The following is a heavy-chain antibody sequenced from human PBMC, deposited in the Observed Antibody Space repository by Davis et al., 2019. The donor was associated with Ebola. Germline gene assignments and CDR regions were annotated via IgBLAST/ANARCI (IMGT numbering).Heavy chain of an antibody. J-gene: IGHJ4*03. CDR1: GFTFSSYS. CDR3: AKDRVSWQYGTNFDY. CDR2: ISSSSSTI. V-gene: IGHV3-48*01. Sequence: GGSLRLSCAASGFTFSSYSMNWVRQAPGKGLEWVSYISSSSSTIYYADSVKGRFTISRDNAKNSLYLQMNSLRAEDTAVYYCAKDRVSWQYGTNFDYWGQGTTVTVSS. D-gene: IGHD1-26*01.